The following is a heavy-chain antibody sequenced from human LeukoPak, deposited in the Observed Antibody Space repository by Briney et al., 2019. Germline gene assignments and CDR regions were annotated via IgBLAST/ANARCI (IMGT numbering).Heavy chain of an antibody. J-gene: IGHJ5*02. CDR3: AKGLFCSSANCDVFGP. Sequence: SETLSLTCNVSGDSISSGYYWGWIRQPPGKGLEWIGNIYHNGSPYYNPSLKGRVTMSVDTSKNHFSLRLTSVAAADTAVYYCAKGLFCSSANCDVFGPGGQGTLVTVSS. D-gene: IGHD2-2*01. CDR1: GDSISSGYY. CDR2: IYHNGSP. V-gene: IGHV4-38-2*02.